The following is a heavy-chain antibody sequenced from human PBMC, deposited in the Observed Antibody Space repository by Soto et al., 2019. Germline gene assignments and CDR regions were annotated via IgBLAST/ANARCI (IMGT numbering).Heavy chain of an antibody. D-gene: IGHD4-17*01. CDR2: INSDGSST. J-gene: IGHJ6*02. CDR1: GFTFSSYW. Sequence: EVQLVESGGGLVQPGGSLRLSCAASGFTFSSYWMHWVRQAPGKGLVWVSRINSDGSSTSYADSVKGRFTISRDNAKNTLYLQMNSRRAEDTAVYYCARDGTTVTTLGYYYYGMDVWGQGTTVTVSS. V-gene: IGHV3-74*01. CDR3: ARDGTTVTTLGYYYYGMDV.